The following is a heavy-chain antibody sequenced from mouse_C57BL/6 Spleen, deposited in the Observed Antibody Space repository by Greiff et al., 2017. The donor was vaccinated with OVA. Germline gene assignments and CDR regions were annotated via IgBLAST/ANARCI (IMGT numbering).Heavy chain of an antibody. V-gene: IGHV1-81*01. Sequence: VKLVESGAELARPGASVKLSCKASGYTFTSYGISWVKQRTGQGLEWIGEIYPRSGNTYYNEKFKGKATLTADKSSSTAYMELRSLTSEDSAVYFCARSGNYGGRYYCDYWGQGTTLTVSS. CDR3: ARSGNYGGRYYCDY. D-gene: IGHD1-1*02. CDR2: IYPRSGNT. CDR1: GYTFTSYG. J-gene: IGHJ2*01.